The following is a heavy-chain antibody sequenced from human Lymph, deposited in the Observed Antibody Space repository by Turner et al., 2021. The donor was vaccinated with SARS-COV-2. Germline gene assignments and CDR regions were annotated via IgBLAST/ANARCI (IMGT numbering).Heavy chain of an antibody. CDR1: GGTFSSYA. D-gene: IGHD1-20*01. J-gene: IGHJ4*02. CDR3: ARDVTGPLGY. CDR2: IIPMLDIA. Sequence: QVQLGQSGAEVKKPGSSVKVACKASGGTFSSYAISWVRQAPGQGLEGMGGIIPMLDIANYAQKIQGRITMTADKSTSTADMELSSLRSEDTAVYYCARDVTGPLGYWGQGTLVTVSS. V-gene: IGHV1-69*10.